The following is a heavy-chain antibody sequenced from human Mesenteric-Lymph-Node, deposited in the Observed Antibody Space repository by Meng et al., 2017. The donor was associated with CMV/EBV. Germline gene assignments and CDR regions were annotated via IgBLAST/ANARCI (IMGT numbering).Heavy chain of an antibody. J-gene: IGHJ6*02. CDR2: IKQDGSEK. Sequence: GGSLRLSCAASGFTFSSYWMSWVRQAPGKGLEWVANIKQDGSEKYYVDSVKGRFTISRDNAKNSLSLQMNSLRAEDTAVYYCAGGDSSSWYGDFYYYYYGMDVWGQGTTVTVSS. V-gene: IGHV3-7*01. CDR1: GFTFSSYW. D-gene: IGHD6-13*01. CDR3: AGGDSSSWYGDFYYYYYGMDV.